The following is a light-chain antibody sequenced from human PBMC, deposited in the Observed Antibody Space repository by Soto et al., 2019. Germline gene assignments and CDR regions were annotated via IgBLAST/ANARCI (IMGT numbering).Light chain of an antibody. CDR2: GAI. CDR1: QNIRSNY. V-gene: IGKV3-20*01. Sequence: EIVLTQSPGTLSLSPGQRGTLSCRASQNIRSNYVAWFQQKPGQPPRLLIYGAINRASGIPDRFSGSGSGTEFTLTISSLEPEDFATYYCQQYNSYPWTFGQGTKV. J-gene: IGKJ1*01. CDR3: QQYNSYPWT.